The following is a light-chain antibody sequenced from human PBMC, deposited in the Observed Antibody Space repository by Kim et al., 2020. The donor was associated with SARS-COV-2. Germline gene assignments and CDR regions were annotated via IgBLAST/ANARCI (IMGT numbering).Light chain of an antibody. CDR2: GKN. V-gene: IGLV3-19*01. CDR3: NPRDSSGNHLV. J-gene: IGLJ2*01. CDR1: SLRSYY. Sequence: SSELTQDPAVSVALGQTVRITCQGDSLRSYYASWYQQKPGQAPVLVIYGKNNRPSGIPDRFSGASSGNTTSLTLTGAQAEDEADYYCNPRDSSGNHLVFG.